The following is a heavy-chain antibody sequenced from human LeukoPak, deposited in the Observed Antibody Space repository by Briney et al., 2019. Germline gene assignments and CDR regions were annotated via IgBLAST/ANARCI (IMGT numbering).Heavy chain of an antibody. CDR1: GFTFSSYW. V-gene: IGHV3-7*01. D-gene: IGHD5-18*01. CDR3: ARDPRVSGYSYGSLLYYYYMDV. J-gene: IGHJ6*03. CDR2: IKQDGSEK. Sequence: GGSLRLSCAASGFTFSSYWMSWVRQTPGKGLEWVANIKQDGSEKNYVDSVKGRFTISRDNAKNSLYLQMNSLRAEDTAVYYCARDPRVSGYSYGSLLYYYYMDVWGKGTTVTVSS.